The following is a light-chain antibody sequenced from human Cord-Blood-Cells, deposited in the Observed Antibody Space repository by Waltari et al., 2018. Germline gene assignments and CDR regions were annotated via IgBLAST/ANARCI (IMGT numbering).Light chain of an antibody. V-gene: IGLV2-14*01. CDR3: SSYTSSSTWV. Sequence: QSALTQPASVSGSPGQSITISCTGPSSDFGGYHYVSWYQQHPGKAPKLMIYDVSNRPSGVSNRFSGSKSGNTASLTISGLQAEDEADYYCSSYTSSSTWVFGGGTKLTVL. CDR2: DVS. J-gene: IGLJ3*02. CDR1: SSDFGGYHY.